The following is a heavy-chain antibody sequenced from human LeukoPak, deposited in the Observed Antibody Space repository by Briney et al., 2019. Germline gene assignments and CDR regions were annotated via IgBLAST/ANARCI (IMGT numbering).Heavy chain of an antibody. CDR2: IRYSGST. J-gene: IGHJ4*02. CDR1: GDSLSSGGYS. Sequence: SETLSLTCEVSGDSLSSGGYSWSWIRQPPGKGLEWIGYIRYSGSTYYNPSLKSRLTMSVEASKTQFSLRLSSVTAADTAVYYCARHTNNSSSWYWWDVRGFFDYWGQGTLVTVSS. CDR3: ARHTNNSSSWYWWDVRGFFDY. D-gene: IGHD6-13*01. V-gene: IGHV4-30-4*07.